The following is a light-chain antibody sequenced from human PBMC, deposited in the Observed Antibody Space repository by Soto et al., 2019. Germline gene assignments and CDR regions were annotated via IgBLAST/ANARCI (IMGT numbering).Light chain of an antibody. Sequence: DIQMTQSPSSLSASVGDRVTITCQASQDISNYLNWYQQKPGKAPKLLIYDAANWETGVPSRFSGSGSGTDFTFTISRLQPEDIATYYCQQYDNLPGLTFGGGTKVEIK. CDR2: DAA. CDR1: QDISNY. J-gene: IGKJ4*01. V-gene: IGKV1-33*01. CDR3: QQYDNLPGLT.